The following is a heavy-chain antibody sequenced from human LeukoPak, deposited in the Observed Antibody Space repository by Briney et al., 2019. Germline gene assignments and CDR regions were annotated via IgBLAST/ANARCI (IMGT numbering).Heavy chain of an antibody. D-gene: IGHD6-13*01. CDR3: ARDFREQGAFDI. CDR2: ISSSSSYI. J-gene: IGHJ3*02. CDR1: GFTFSSYS. Sequence: PGGSLRLSCAASGFTFSSYSMNWVRQAPGKGLEWVSSISSSSSYIYYADSVKGRFTISRDNAKNSLYLQMNSLRAEDTAVYYCARDFREQGAFDIWGQGTMVTVSS. V-gene: IGHV3-21*01.